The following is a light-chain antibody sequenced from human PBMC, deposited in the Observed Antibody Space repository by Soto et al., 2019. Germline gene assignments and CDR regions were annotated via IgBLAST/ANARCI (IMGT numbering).Light chain of an antibody. J-gene: IGLJ1*01. V-gene: IGLV2-14*01. CDR2: EVS. Sequence: QSVLTQPASVSGSPGQSITISCTGTSSDVGGYNYVSWYQQHPGKAPKLMIYEVSNRPSGVSNRFSGSKSGNTASLTISGLQAEEEADYYCSSYTSSSTPYVFGTGTKVNV. CDR3: SSYTSSSTPYV. CDR1: SSDVGGYNY.